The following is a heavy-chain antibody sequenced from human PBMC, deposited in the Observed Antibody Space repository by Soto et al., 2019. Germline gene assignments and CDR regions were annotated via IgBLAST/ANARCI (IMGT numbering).Heavy chain of an antibody. Sequence: QVQLMQSGAEVKKPGASVKVSCKASGYTFSNYGISWVRQAPGQGLEWMGWINGYNGYTNYAQKFQGRVTMATDTAKSTAYMELRSLRSDDTAVYYCARDGDEEANFDPWGQGTLVTVSS. V-gene: IGHV1-18*01. D-gene: IGHD4-17*01. CDR2: INGYNGYT. CDR1: GYTFSNYG. J-gene: IGHJ5*02. CDR3: ARDGDEEANFDP.